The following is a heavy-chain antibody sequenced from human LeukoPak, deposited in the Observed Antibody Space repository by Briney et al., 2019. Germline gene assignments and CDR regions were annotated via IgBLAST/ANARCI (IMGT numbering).Heavy chain of an antibody. D-gene: IGHD3-9*01. CDR3: ARDHLRYFDWLLPGY. J-gene: IGHJ4*02. Sequence: PGGSLRLSCAASGFTFSSYAMHWVRQAPGKGLEWVAVISYDGSNKYYADSVKGRFTISRDNSKNTLYPQMNSLRAEDTAVYYCARDHLRYFDWLLPGYWGQGTLVTVSS. V-gene: IGHV3-30*04. CDR2: ISYDGSNK. CDR1: GFTFSSYA.